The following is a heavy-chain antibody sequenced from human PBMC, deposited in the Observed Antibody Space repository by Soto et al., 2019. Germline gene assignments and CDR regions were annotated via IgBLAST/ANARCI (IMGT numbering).Heavy chain of an antibody. Sequence: QVQLVQSGAEVKKPGASVKVSCKASGYTFTNYDINWVRQATGQGLEWMGWTNPDSGDTRYAQEFQGRVTMTRDTTLSAAYMELSCLRSEYTAVYYWARGRRDYYDMGDCVSLAYWGQGTLVIVSS. D-gene: IGHD3-22*01. CDR2: TNPDSGDT. V-gene: IGHV1-8*01. J-gene: IGHJ4*02. CDR1: GYTFTNYD. CDR3: ARGRRDYYDMGDCVSLAY.